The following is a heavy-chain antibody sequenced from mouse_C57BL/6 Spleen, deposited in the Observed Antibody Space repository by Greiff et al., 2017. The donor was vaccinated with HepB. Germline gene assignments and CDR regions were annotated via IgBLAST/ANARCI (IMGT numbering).Heavy chain of an antibody. J-gene: IGHJ2*01. CDR2: INPNNGGT. CDR1: GYTFTDYN. CDR3: ARSGYDRGDYFDY. D-gene: IGHD2-2*01. V-gene: IGHV1-22*01. Sequence: VQLKQSGPELVKPGASVKMSCKASGYTFTDYNMHWVKQSHGKSLEWIGYINPNNGGTSYNQKFKGKATLTVNKSSSTAYMERRSLTSEDSAVYYCARSGYDRGDYFDYWGQGTTLTVSS.